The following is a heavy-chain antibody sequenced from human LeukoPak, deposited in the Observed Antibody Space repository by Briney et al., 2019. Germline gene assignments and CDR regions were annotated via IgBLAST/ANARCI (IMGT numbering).Heavy chain of an antibody. D-gene: IGHD6-13*01. CDR1: GFTFSTYS. CDR2: ISSSNNYV. Sequence: PGGSLRLSCAASGFTFSTYSMNWVRQAPGKGLEWVSSISSSNNYVYYADSVKGRFTISRDNAKNSLYLQMNSLRAEDTAGYYCARAYTTSWYPGYWGQGTLVTVSS. CDR3: ARAYTTSWYPGY. V-gene: IGHV3-21*01. J-gene: IGHJ4*02.